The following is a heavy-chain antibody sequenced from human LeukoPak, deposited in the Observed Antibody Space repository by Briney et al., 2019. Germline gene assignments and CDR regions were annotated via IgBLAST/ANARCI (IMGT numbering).Heavy chain of an antibody. CDR3: ARLKFYDSTGYSPGYYMDV. CDR2: IYGSGIT. V-gene: IGHV4-4*07. D-gene: IGHD3-22*01. J-gene: IGHJ6*03. Sequence: SETLSLTCTVSGGSIISNYWSWIRQSAGTGLEWIGRIYGSGITDYNPSLKSRVTMSLDTSRKQFSLRLTSVTAADTAVYYCARLKFYDSTGYSPGYYMDVWGKGTTASVFS. CDR1: GGSIISNY.